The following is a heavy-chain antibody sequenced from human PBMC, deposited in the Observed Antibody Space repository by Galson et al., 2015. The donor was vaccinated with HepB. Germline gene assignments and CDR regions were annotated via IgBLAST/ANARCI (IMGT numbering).Heavy chain of an antibody. J-gene: IGHJ6*02. CDR1: GFTFSSYG. V-gene: IGHV3-33*06. Sequence: SLRLSCAASGFTFSSYGMHWVRQAPGKGLEWVAVIWYDGSNKYYADSVKGRFTISRDNSKNTLYLQMNSLRAEDTAVYYCAKDIWELLDYYYYGMDVWGQGTTVTVSS. CDR2: IWYDGSNK. CDR3: AKDIWELLDYYYYGMDV. D-gene: IGHD1-26*01.